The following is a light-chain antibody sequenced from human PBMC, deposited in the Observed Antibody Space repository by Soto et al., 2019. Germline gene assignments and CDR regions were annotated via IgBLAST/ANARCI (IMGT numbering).Light chain of an antibody. CDR2: GVS. CDR3: QQYNNWPPLT. CDR1: QSVSSN. J-gene: IGKJ4*01. Sequence: ERIMTQSPATLSVSPGESATLSCRASQSVSSNLAWYLQKPGQAPRLLIYGVSTRATGIPARFSGSGSETKFTLTISSLQSEDFAVYYCQQYNNWPPLTFGGGTKVDIK. V-gene: IGKV3-15*01.